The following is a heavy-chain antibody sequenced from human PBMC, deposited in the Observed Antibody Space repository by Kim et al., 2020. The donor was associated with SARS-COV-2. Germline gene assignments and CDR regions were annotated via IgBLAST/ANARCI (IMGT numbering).Heavy chain of an antibody. CDR2: INPNSGDT. Sequence: ASVKVSCKASGYTFTGYYTHWVRQAPGQGPEWMGRINPNSGDTNYAQKFQGRVTMTRDTSISTAYMELTRLRSDDTAVYYCARERRYESSGWAYFDYWGQGTLVTVSS. CDR1: GYTFTGYY. D-gene: IGHD6-19*01. V-gene: IGHV1-2*06. CDR3: ARERRYESSGWAYFDY. J-gene: IGHJ4*02.